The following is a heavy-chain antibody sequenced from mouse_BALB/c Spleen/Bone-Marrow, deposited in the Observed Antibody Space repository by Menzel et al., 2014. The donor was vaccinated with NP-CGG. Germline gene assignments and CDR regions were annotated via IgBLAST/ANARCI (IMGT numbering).Heavy chain of an antibody. CDR3: TRIYYDYAWFAY. CDR2: TSSGGSYT. Sequence: EVKLVESGGGLVKPGGSLKLSCAASGFTFSSYTMSWVRQTPEKRLEWVATTSSGGSYTYYPDSVKGRFTISRDNAKNTLYLQMSSLKSEDTAMYYCTRIYYDYAWFAYWGQGTLVTVSA. V-gene: IGHV5-6-4*01. J-gene: IGHJ3*01. CDR1: GFTFSSYT. D-gene: IGHD2-4*01.